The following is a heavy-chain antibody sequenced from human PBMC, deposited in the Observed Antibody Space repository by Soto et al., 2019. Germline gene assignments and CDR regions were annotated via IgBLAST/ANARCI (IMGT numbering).Heavy chain of an antibody. CDR3: GERNTGLGDVLRYFDWLLGDDY. J-gene: IGHJ4*02. Sequence: QVQLVESGGGVVQPGRSLRLSCAASGFTFSSYAMHWVRQAPGKGLEWVAVISYDGSNKYYADSVKGRFTISRDNSKNTLYLQMKSLGAGEQAVYYWGERNTGLGDVLRYFDWLLGDDYWGQGTLVTVSS. CDR1: GFTFSSYA. CDR2: ISYDGSNK. V-gene: IGHV3-30-3*01. D-gene: IGHD3-9*01.